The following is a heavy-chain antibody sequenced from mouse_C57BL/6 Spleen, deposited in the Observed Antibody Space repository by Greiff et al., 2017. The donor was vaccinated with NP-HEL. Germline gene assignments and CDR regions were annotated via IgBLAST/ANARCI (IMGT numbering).Heavy chain of an antibody. CDR2: IWRGGST. CDR1: GFSLTSYG. V-gene: IGHV2-5*01. CDR3: AKRFDDYDDGFAY. Sequence: VQLQQSGPGLVQPSQSLSITCTVSGFSLTSYGVHWVRQSPGKGLEWLGVIWRGGSTDYNAAFMSRLSITKDNSKSQVFFKMNSLQADDTAIYYCAKRFDDYDDGFAYWGQGTLVTVSA. D-gene: IGHD2-4*01. J-gene: IGHJ3*01.